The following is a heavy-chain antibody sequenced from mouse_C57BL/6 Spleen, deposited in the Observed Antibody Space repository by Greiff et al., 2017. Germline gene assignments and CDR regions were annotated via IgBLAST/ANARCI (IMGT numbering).Heavy chain of an antibody. CDR1: GYTFTDHT. CDR3: ASIYYDYDRDAMDY. D-gene: IGHD2-4*01. V-gene: IGHV1-78*01. CDR2: IYPRDGST. Sequence: VQRVESDAELVKPGASVKISCKVSGYTFTDHTIHWMKQRPEQGLEWIGYIYPRDGSTKYNEKFKGKATLTADKSSSTAYMQLNSLTSEDSAVYFCASIYYDYDRDAMDYWGQGTSVTVSS. J-gene: IGHJ4*01.